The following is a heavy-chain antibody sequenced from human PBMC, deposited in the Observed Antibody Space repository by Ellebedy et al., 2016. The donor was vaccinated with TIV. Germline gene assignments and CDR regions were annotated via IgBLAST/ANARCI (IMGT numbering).Heavy chain of an antibody. J-gene: IGHJ6*02. V-gene: IGHV4-34*01. Sequence: SQTLSLTCXVYGGSFRGYYWSWIRQPPGKGLAWIGDINHSGSTNYNPSLKSRVTISVDTSKNQFSLKLSSVTAADTAVYYCARGGYQLLAYYYYGMDVWGQGTTVTVSS. CDR1: GGSFRGYY. D-gene: IGHD2-2*01. CDR3: ARGGYQLLAYYYYGMDV. CDR2: INHSGST.